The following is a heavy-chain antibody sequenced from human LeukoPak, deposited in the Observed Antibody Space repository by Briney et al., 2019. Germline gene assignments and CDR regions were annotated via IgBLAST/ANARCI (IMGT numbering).Heavy chain of an antibody. V-gene: IGHV4-39*02. J-gene: IGHJ4*02. Sequence: SETLSLTCTVSGGSISSSSYYWGWIRQPPGKGLEWIGSIYYSGSTYYNPSLKSRVTISVDTSKNQFSLKLSSVTAADTAVYYCARETWIQLWILDYWGQGTLVTVSS. CDR3: ARETWIQLWILDY. CDR2: IYYSGST. D-gene: IGHD5-18*01. CDR1: GGSISSSSYY.